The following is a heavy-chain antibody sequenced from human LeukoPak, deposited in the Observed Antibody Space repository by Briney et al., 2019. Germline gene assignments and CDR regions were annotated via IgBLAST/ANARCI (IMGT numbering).Heavy chain of an antibody. CDR2: IYYSGST. CDR3: ARDWAPYYYGSGNYGMDV. D-gene: IGHD3-10*01. V-gene: IGHV4-31*11. CDR1: GGSISSGGYY. Sequence: SETLSLACAVSGGSISSGGYYWSWIRQHPGKGLEWIGYIYYSGSTYYNPSLKSRVTISVDTSKNQFSLKLSSVTAADTAVYYCARDWAPYYYGSGNYGMDVWGQGTTVTVSS. J-gene: IGHJ6*02.